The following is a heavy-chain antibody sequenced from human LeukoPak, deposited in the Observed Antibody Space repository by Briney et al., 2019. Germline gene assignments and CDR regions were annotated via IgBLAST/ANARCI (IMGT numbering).Heavy chain of an antibody. D-gene: IGHD3-22*01. J-gene: IGHJ3*02. CDR3: ARGGDYYDSSGDLWYAFDI. CDR1: GYTFTGYY. V-gene: IGHV7-4-1*02. Sequence: GASVKVSCKASGYTFTGYYMHWVRQAPGQGLEWMGWINTNTGNPTYAQGFTGRFVFSLDTSVSTAYLQISSLKAEDTAVYYCARGGDYYDSSGDLWYAFDIWGQGTMVTVSS. CDR2: INTNTGNP.